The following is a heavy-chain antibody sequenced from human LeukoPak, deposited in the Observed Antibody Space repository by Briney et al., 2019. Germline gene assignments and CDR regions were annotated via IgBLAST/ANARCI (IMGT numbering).Heavy chain of an antibody. CDR2: ISYDGSNK. D-gene: IGHD3-22*01. CDR3: ARDPRVYPGDSII. Sequence: GGSLRLSCAASGFTFSSYAMHWVRQAPGKGLEWVAVISYDGSNKYYADSVKGRFTISRDNSKNTLYLQMNSLRAEDTAVYYCARDPRVYPGDSIIWGQGTLVTVSS. J-gene: IGHJ4*02. V-gene: IGHV3-30*04. CDR1: GFTFSSYA.